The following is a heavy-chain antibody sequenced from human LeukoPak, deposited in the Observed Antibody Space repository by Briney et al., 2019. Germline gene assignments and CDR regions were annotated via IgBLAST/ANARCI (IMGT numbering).Heavy chain of an antibody. CDR2: INHSGST. CDR1: GGSFSGYY. V-gene: IGHV4-34*01. D-gene: IGHD3-22*01. CDR3: ASSSGYAYFDY. J-gene: IGHJ4*02. Sequence: SETLSLTCAVYGGSFSGYYWSWIRQPPGKGLEWIGEINHSGSTNYNPSLKSRVTISVDTSKNQFSLKLSSVTAADTAVYYCASSSGYAYFDYWGQGTLVTVSS.